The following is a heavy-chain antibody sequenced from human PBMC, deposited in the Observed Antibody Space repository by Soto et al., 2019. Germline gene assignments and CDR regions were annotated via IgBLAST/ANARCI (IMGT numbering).Heavy chain of an antibody. J-gene: IGHJ2*01. CDR3: TTGMGRYFDL. D-gene: IGHD3-16*01. CDR2: VSASART. V-gene: IGHV4-4*07. CDR1: GDSISHVY. Sequence: QVQLQESGPGLVKPSETLSLTCTVSGDSISHVYWRWIRQPAGKGLESLGRVSASARTNYNPSLQSRVSTSLDTSKNQFPLRLPSVSAADTAVYFCTTGMGRYFDLWGRGTLVIVSS.